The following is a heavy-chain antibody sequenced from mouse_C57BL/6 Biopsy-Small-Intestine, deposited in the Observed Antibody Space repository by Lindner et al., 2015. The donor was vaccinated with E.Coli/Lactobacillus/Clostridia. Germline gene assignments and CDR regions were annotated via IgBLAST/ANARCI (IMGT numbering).Heavy chain of an antibody. Sequence: SVKVSCKTSGYTFSSYGITWVRQAPGQGLEWMGWISPYNGRTAYSQKFQGRVAMTTDSSSSTGHMELRSLRADDTAVYYCATYPEAYCGDDCLEYFPHWGQGTLISVSS. D-gene: IGHD1-1*02. CDR2: ISPYNGRT. V-gene: IGHV1S134*01. CDR3: ATYPEAYCGDDCLEYFPH. J-gene: IGHJ2*01. CDR1: GYTFSSYG.